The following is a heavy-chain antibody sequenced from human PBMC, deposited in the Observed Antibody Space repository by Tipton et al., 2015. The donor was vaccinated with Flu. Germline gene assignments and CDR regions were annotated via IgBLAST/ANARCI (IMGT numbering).Heavy chain of an antibody. J-gene: IGHJ6*01. CDR3: ARHRDSDYLDV. V-gene: IGHV3-13*01. CDR1: GFTFKNYA. CDR2: IRTAGDA. D-gene: IGHD4/OR15-4a*01. Sequence: SLRLSCAASGFTFKNYAMHWVRQTTGGRLEWVSTIRTAGDAYYPASVKGRFTVSRENAKDFLYLQMNSLRTEDTAVYFCARHRDSDYLDVWGQGTTVTVS.